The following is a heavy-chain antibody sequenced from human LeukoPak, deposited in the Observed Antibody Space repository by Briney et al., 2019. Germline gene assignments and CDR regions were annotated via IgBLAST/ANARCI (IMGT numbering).Heavy chain of an antibody. Sequence: SETLSLTCTVSGYSISSGYYWGWIRQPPGKGLEWIGSIYHSGSTYYNPSLQSRVTISVDTSKNQFSLKLSSVTAADTAVYYCARVVREPEEMATPDYWGQGTLVTVSS. J-gene: IGHJ4*02. CDR2: IYHSGST. CDR1: GYSISSGYY. CDR3: ARVVREPEEMATPDY. D-gene: IGHD5-24*01. V-gene: IGHV4-38-2*02.